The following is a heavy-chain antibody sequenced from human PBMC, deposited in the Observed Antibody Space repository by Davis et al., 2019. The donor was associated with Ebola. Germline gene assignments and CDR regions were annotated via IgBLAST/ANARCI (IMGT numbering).Heavy chain of an antibody. J-gene: IGHJ6*04. CDR1: GGSISSYY. CDR2: IYYSGST. Sequence: MPGGSLRLSCTVSGGSISSYYWSWIRQPPGKGLEWIGYIYYSGSTYYNPSLKSRVAISVDTSKNQFSLKLSSVTAADSAVYYCAREHDYGDYDVLFYFYGMDVWGKGTTVTVSS. V-gene: IGHV4-59*06. CDR3: AREHDYGDYDVLFYFYGMDV. D-gene: IGHD4-17*01.